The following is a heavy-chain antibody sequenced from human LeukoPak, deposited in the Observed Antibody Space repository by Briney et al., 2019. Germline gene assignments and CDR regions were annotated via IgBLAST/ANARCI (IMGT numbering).Heavy chain of an antibody. V-gene: IGHV1-69*05. CDR2: IIPIFGTA. D-gene: IGHD4-17*01. Sequence: GASVKVPCKASGGTFSSYAISWVRQAPGQGLEWMGGIIPIFGTANYAQKFQGRVTITTDESTSKAYMELSSLRSEDTAVYYCARNYGDYVYYFDYWGQGTLVTVSS. CDR3: ARNYGDYVYYFDY. CDR1: GGTFSSYA. J-gene: IGHJ4*02.